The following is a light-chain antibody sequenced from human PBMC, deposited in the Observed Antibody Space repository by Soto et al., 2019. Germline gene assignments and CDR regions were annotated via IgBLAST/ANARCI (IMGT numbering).Light chain of an antibody. Sequence: AIQMTQSPSSLSASLGDRVTITCRASQGLRNDLGWYQQKPGKAPKLLIYAASSLQSGVPSRFSGSGSGTDFTLTISSLQPEDFATYYCLQDYNYPRTFGQGTKVEIK. V-gene: IGKV1-6*01. CDR1: QGLRND. CDR3: LQDYNYPRT. CDR2: AAS. J-gene: IGKJ1*01.